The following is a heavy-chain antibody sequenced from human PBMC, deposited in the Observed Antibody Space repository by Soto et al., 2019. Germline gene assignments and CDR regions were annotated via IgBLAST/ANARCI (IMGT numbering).Heavy chain of an antibody. D-gene: IGHD4-17*01. CDR1: GYTLTRFY. Sequence: QVQLVQSGAEVRKPGASVRLSCKASGYTLTRFYLHWVRQAPGQGLEWMGIINTRGGTTAYAQNVRGRLTVTTDTSTSTVYMELSNLRSEDTAIYYCATGPDDSDVPRWDYWGQGTRVTVSS. CDR3: ATGPDDSDVPRWDY. V-gene: IGHV1-46*01. CDR2: INTRGGTT. J-gene: IGHJ4*02.